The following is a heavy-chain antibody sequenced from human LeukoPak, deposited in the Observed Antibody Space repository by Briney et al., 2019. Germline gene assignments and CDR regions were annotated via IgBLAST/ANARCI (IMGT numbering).Heavy chain of an antibody. V-gene: IGHV3-74*01. Sequence: GGSLRLSCAASRFTFSTYWMNWVRQAPGKGLEWVSRINSNGSNTGYADSVKGRFTISRDNAKNTLYLQMNSLRAEDTAVYYCSRDCLHLWGWGEGTMVTVSS. CDR2: INSNGSNT. D-gene: IGHD1-26*01. CDR3: SRDCLHLWG. J-gene: IGHJ3*01. CDR1: RFTFSTYW.